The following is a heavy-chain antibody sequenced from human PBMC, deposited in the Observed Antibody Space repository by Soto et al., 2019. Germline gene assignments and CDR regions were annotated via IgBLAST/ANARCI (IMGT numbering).Heavy chain of an antibody. Sequence: ASVKVSCKASGGTFSSYAISRVRQAPGQGLEWMGGIIPIFGTANYAQKFQGRVTITADESTSTAYMELSSLRSEDTAVYYCARDPTYYYDSSGYPSQYGMDVWGQGTTVTVSS. CDR1: GGTFSSYA. CDR2: IIPIFGTA. CDR3: ARDPTYYYDSSGYPSQYGMDV. D-gene: IGHD3-22*01. J-gene: IGHJ6*02. V-gene: IGHV1-69*13.